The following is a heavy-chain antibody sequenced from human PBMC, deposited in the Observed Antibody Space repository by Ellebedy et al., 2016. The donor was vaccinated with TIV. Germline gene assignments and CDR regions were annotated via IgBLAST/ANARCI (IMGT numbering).Heavy chain of an antibody. D-gene: IGHD3-10*01. CDR2: IIPIFGTA. Sequence: SVKVSXXASVGTFSSYAISWVRQAPGQGLEWMGGIIPIFGTANYAQKFQGRVTITADESTSTAYMELNSLRSEDTAVYYCARDPDYYGSGSYSAIYYYYGMDVWGQGTTVTVSS. CDR1: VGTFSSYA. CDR3: ARDPDYYGSGSYSAIYYYYGMDV. J-gene: IGHJ6*02. V-gene: IGHV1-69*13.